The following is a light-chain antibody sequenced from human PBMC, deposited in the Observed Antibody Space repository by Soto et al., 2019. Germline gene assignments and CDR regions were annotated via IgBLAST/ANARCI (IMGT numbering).Light chain of an antibody. CDR2: DVS. V-gene: IGLV2-14*01. J-gene: IGLJ2*01. CDR1: SSDVGGYNY. Sequence: QSALTQPASVSGSPGQSITISCTGTSSDVGGYNYVSWYQQHPGKAPKLMIYDVSHRPSGVSNRFSGSKSGNTASLTISGLQAEEEADYYCSSYTSSSTLYVVFGGGTKLTVL. CDR3: SSYTSSSTLYVV.